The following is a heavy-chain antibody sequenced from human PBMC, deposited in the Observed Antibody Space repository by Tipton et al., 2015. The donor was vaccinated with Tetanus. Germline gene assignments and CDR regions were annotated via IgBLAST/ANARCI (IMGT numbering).Heavy chain of an antibody. D-gene: IGHD6-19*01. CDR1: GDSMSPYY. Sequence: TLSLTCTISGDSMSPYYWGWLRQPPGKGLEWIGYIYYKGSTNYNPSLRSRVTISIDTSSNQFSLKLTSVTPADTAIYYCARGPSYSGAWYHYWGQGAMVTASP. J-gene: IGHJ4*02. CDR2: IYYKGST. CDR3: ARGPSYSGAWYHY. V-gene: IGHV4-59*01.